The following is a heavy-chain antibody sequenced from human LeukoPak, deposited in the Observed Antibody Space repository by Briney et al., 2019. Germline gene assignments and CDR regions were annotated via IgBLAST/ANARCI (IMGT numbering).Heavy chain of an antibody. D-gene: IGHD1-26*01. J-gene: IGHJ4*02. CDR1: GGSISSSSYY. CDR3: ARLALQEVGATQTYYLDY. Sequence: SETLSLTCTVSGGSISSSSYYWGWIRQPPGKGLEWIGSIYYSGSTYYNPSLKSRVTISVGTSKNQFSLKLSSVTAADTAVYYCARLALQEVGATQTYYLDYWGQGTLVTVSS. CDR2: IYYSGST. V-gene: IGHV4-39*07.